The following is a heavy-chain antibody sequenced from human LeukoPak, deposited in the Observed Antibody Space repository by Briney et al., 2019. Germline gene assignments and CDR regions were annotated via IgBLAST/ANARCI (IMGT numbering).Heavy chain of an antibody. J-gene: IGHJ4*02. CDR3: AKKGPENYSGYCFDY. Sequence: PVGSLRLSCAASGITFSSYGMSWVRQAPGKGLELVSSISSTGGTTYYADSVKGRFTISRDNSKNTLYLQMNSLRAEDTAVYYYAKKGPENYSGYCFDYWGQGTLVTVSS. CDR2: ISSTGGTT. V-gene: IGHV3-23*01. D-gene: IGHD3-10*01. CDR1: GITFSSYG.